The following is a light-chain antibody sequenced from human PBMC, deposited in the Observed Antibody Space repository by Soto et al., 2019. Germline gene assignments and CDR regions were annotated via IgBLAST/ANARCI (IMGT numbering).Light chain of an antibody. J-gene: IGLJ1*01. CDR3: SSYISSSTVV. Sequence: QSVLTQPASVSGSPGQSITISCTGTSSDVGGYNYVSWYQQHPGKAPKLMIYEVSNRPSGVSNRFSGSKSGNTASLTISGLQAEDEADYYCSSYISSSTVVFGTGTKVTVL. CDR1: SSDVGGYNY. CDR2: EVS. V-gene: IGLV2-14*01.